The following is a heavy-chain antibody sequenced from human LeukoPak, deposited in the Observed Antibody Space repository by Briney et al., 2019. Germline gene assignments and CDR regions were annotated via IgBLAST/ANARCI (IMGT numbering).Heavy chain of an antibody. D-gene: IGHD6-19*01. Sequence: GGALRLSCAASGLMVSSNYMSWVRQAPGKGLEWVSITYRDGNTNYADSVKGRFTISRDTSKNTLSLQMNSLRAEDTAVYYCACSGPYSNGGVMTDYWGQGTLVTVSS. V-gene: IGHV3-66*01. J-gene: IGHJ4*02. CDR2: TYRDGNT. CDR3: ACSGPYSNGGVMTDY. CDR1: GLMVSSNY.